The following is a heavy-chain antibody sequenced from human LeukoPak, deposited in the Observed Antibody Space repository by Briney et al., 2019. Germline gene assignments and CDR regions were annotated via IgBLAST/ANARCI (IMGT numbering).Heavy chain of an antibody. J-gene: IGHJ4*02. Sequence: GASVKVSCKASGGTFSSYAISWVRQAPGQGLEWMGGIIPIFGTANYAQKFQGRVTITADKSTSTAYMELSSLRSEDTAVYYCARDWSSSGYYSDYWGQGTLVTVSS. CDR2: IIPIFGTA. CDR3: ARDWSSSGYYSDY. D-gene: IGHD3-22*01. CDR1: GGTFSSYA. V-gene: IGHV1-69*06.